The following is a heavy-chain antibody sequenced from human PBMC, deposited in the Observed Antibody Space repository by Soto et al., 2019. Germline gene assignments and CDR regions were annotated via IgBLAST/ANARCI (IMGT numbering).Heavy chain of an antibody. CDR3: ARESGSYYYYYYGMDV. J-gene: IGHJ6*02. CDR1: GYTFTIYG. CDR2: ISAYNGNT. V-gene: IGHV1-18*01. D-gene: IGHD1-26*01. Sequence: ASVKVSCKASGYTFTIYGISWLRQAPGQGLEWMGWISAYNGNTNYAQKLQGRVTMTTDTSTSTAYMELRSLRSDDTAVYYCARESGSYYYYYYGMDVWGQGTTVTVSS.